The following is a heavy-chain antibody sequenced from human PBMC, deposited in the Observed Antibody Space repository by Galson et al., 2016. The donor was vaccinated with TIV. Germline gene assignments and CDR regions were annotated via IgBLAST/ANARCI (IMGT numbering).Heavy chain of an antibody. D-gene: IGHD3-10*01. Sequence: SLRLSCAVSGYMFSSYGMHWVRQAPGRGLEWVAFIQYDGSNKYYADSVKGRFTISRDNSMNTLYLQMNSLRAEDKAVYCCAKDSGSYFSYWYFDLWGRGTLVTVSS. CDR1: GYMFSSYG. CDR3: AKDSGSYFSYWYFDL. CDR2: IQYDGSNK. J-gene: IGHJ2*01. V-gene: IGHV3-30*02.